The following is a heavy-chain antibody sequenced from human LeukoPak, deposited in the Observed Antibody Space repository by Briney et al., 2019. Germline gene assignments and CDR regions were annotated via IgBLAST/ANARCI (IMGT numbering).Heavy chain of an antibody. V-gene: IGHV3-21*01. CDR2: ISSSSSYI. CDR3: ARMYYYGSGSYSEDAFDI. J-gene: IGHJ3*02. CDR1: GFTFSSYS. D-gene: IGHD3-10*01. Sequence: GGSLRLSCAASGFTFSSYSMNWVRQAPGKGLEWVSSISSSSSYIYYADSVKGRFTISRDNAKNSLYLQMNSLRAEDTAVYYCARMYYYGSGSYSEDAFDIWGQGTMVTVSS.